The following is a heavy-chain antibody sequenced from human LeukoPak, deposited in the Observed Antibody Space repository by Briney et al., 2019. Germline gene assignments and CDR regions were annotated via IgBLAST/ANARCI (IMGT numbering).Heavy chain of an antibody. J-gene: IGHJ4*02. D-gene: IGHD6-13*01. CDR2: ISYDGSNK. CDR1: GFTFSSYG. Sequence: QPGGSLRLSCAASGFTFSSYGMHWVRQAPGKGLEWVAVISYDGSNKYYADSVKGRFTISRDNSKNTLYLQMNSLRAEDTAVYYCAKRGAMGAAAYIDYWGQGTLVTVSS. CDR3: AKRGAMGAAAYIDY. V-gene: IGHV3-30*18.